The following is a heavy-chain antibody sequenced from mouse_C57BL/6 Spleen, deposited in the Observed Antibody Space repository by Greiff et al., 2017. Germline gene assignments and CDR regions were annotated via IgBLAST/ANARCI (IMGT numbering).Heavy chain of an antibody. CDR2: IDPSDSET. CDR3: ARSLITTVVADWYFDV. Sequence: VQLQQPGAELVRPGSSVKLSCKASGYTFTSYWMHWVKQRPIQGLEWIGNIDPSDSETHYNQKFKDKATLTVDKSSSTAYMQLSSLTSEDSAVYYCARSLITTVVADWYFDVWGTGTTVTVSS. D-gene: IGHD1-1*01. CDR1: GYTFTSYW. V-gene: IGHV1-52*01. J-gene: IGHJ1*03.